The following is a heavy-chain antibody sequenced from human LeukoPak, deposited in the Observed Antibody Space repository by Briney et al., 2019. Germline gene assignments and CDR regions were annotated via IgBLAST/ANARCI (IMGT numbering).Heavy chain of an antibody. J-gene: IGHJ6*03. Sequence: LAGGSLRLSCAASGFTFDDYAMHWVRQAPGKGLERVSGISWNSGSIGYADSVKGRFTISRDNAKNSLYLQMNSLRAEDMALYYCAKDRDGDYYYYYMDVWGKGTTVTVSS. V-gene: IGHV3-9*03. CDR2: ISWNSGSI. CDR1: GFTFDDYA. D-gene: IGHD4-17*01. CDR3: AKDRDGDYYYYYMDV.